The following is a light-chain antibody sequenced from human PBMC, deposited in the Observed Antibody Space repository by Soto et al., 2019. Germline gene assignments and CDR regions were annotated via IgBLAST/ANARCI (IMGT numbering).Light chain of an antibody. CDR1: YSNIGSNT. J-gene: IGLJ3*02. Sequence: QSVLTQPPSASGTPGQRVTISCSGSYSNIGSNTVNWYQQVPGTAPKLLIYSNNQRPSGVPDRFSGSKSGTSASLAISGLQSEDEADYSCAAWDDSLNGWVFGGGTKLTVL. CDR3: AAWDDSLNGWV. CDR2: SNN. V-gene: IGLV1-44*01.